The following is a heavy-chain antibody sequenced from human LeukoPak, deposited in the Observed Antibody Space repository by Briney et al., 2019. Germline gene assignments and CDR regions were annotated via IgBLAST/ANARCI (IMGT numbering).Heavy chain of an antibody. J-gene: IGHJ4*02. CDR2: IYYSGST. CDR3: ARPGYSYGYEYFDY. Sequence: SETLSLTCTVSGGSISSGGYYWSWIRQHPGKGLEWIGYIYYSGSTYYNPSLKSRVTISVDTSKNQFSLKLSSVTAADTAVYYCARPGYSYGYEYFDYWGQGTLVTVSS. V-gene: IGHV4-31*03. D-gene: IGHD5-18*01. CDR1: GGSISSGGYY.